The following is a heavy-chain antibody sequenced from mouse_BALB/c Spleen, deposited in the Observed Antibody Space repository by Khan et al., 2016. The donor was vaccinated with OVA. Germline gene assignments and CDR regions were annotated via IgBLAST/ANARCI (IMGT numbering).Heavy chain of an antibody. Sequence: QVQLQQSGTELVKPGASVKLSCKTSGYTFTRYYMYWVKQRPGQGLEWIGEINPSNGGTNFNEKFKSKATLTVDKLSSTAYLQLNSLTSEDFAVYYCTSKDYYGSSHRYFDVWGAGTTVTVSS. CDR1: GYTFTRYY. CDR2: INPSNGGT. V-gene: IGHV1-53*01. D-gene: IGHD1-1*01. CDR3: TSKDYYGSSHRYFDV. J-gene: IGHJ1*01.